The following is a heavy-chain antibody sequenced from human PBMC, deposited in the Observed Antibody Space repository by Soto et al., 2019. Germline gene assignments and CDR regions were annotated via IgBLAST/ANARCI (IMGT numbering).Heavy chain of an antibody. Sequence: ASVKVSCKASGYTFANQGLNWVRQAPGQGLEWVGWISPYSGDTKQLQKVQGRVTMTTDTATTTAYMELRSLRSDDTAVYYCTRDPEKYSGYDLGIDYWGQGTLVTVSS. J-gene: IGHJ4*02. D-gene: IGHD5-12*01. CDR2: ISPYSGDT. V-gene: IGHV1-18*01. CDR1: GYTFANQG. CDR3: TRDPEKYSGYDLGIDY.